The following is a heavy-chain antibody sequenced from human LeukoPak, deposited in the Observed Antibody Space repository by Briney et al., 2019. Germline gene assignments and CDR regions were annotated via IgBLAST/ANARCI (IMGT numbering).Heavy chain of an antibody. Sequence: PSETLSLTCTVSGGSIRSSSYYWGWIRQPPGKGLEWIGEINHSGSTNHNPSLKSRVTISVDTSKNQFSLKLSSVTAADTAVYYCARQFIPGYDCVWHYWGQGTLVTVSS. J-gene: IGHJ4*02. D-gene: IGHD3-16*01. V-gene: IGHV4-39*01. CDR3: ARQFIPGYDCVWHY. CDR2: INHSGST. CDR1: GGSIRSSSYY.